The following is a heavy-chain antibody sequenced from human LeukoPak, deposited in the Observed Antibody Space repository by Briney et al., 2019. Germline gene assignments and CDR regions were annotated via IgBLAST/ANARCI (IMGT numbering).Heavy chain of an antibody. V-gene: IGHV4-61*01. CDR2: IYYSGST. J-gene: IGHJ4*02. CDR1: GGSISSGSYY. Sequence: SQTLSLTCTVSGGSISSGSYYWSWIRQPPGKGLEWIGYIYYSGSTNYNPSLKSRVTISVDTSKNQFSLKLSSVTAADTAVYYCASYSWGYYFDYWGQGTLVTVSS. D-gene: IGHD5-18*01. CDR3: ASYSWGYYFDY.